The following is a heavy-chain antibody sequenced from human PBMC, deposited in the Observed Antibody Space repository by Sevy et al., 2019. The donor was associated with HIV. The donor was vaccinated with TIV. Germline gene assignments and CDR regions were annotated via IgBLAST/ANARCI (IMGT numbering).Heavy chain of an antibody. CDR3: ARGAAAGTFDY. Sequence: GSLRLSCAASGFTFSSYWMHWVRQAPGKGLVWVSRVNSDGSSTSYADSVKGRFTISRDNAKNTLYLRMNSLRAEDTAVYYCARGAAAGTFDYWGQGTLVTVSS. J-gene: IGHJ4*02. V-gene: IGHV3-74*01. D-gene: IGHD6-13*01. CDR1: GFTFSSYW. CDR2: VNSDGSST.